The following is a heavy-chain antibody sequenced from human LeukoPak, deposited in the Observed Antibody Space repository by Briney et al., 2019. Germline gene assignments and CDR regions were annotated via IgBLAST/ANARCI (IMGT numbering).Heavy chain of an antibody. CDR3: ARVGYDSSGYFDY. CDR2: INRSGST. CDR1: GGSFSGYY. Sequence: SETLSLTCAVYGGSFSGYYWSWIRQPPGKGLEWIGEINRSGSTNYNPSLKSRVTISVDTSKNQFSLKLSSVTAADTAVYYCARVGYDSSGYFDYWGQGTLVTVSS. J-gene: IGHJ4*02. V-gene: IGHV4-34*01. D-gene: IGHD3-22*01.